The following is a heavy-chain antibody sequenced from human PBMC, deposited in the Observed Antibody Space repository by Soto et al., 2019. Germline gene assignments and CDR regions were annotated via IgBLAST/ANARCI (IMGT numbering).Heavy chain of an antibody. Sequence: GGSLRLSCAASGFTFSSYGMHWVRQAPGKGLEWVAVIWYDGSNKYYADSVKGRFTISRDNSKNTLYLQMNSLRAEDTAAYYCARDATACSSTSCYASEYFQHWGQGTLVTVSS. CDR2: IWYDGSNK. J-gene: IGHJ1*01. CDR3: ARDATACSSTSCYASEYFQH. D-gene: IGHD2-2*01. CDR1: GFTFSSYG. V-gene: IGHV3-33*01.